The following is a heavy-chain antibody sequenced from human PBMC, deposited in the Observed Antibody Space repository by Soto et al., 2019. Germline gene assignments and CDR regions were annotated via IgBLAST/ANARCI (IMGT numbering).Heavy chain of an antibody. D-gene: IGHD6-6*01. CDR3: ARVGGLAARTSDY. CDR2: IYYSGST. V-gene: IGHV4-59*01. J-gene: IGHJ4*02. CDR1: GGSISDFY. Sequence: PSETLSLTCTVSGGSISDFYWSWIRQPPGKGLEWIGYIYYSGSTNYNPSLKSRVTISVDTSKNQFSLNLRSMSPADTAVYYCARVGGLAARTSDYWGPGTLVTVSS.